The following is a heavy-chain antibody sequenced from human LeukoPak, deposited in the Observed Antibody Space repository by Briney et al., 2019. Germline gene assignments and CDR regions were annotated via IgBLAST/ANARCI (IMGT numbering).Heavy chain of an antibody. V-gene: IGHV4-59*11. J-gene: IGHJ4*02. D-gene: IGHD6-19*01. CDR3: ARGAGWYDY. CDR1: GGSISSHY. Sequence: SETLSLTCAVSGGSISSHYWSWLRQPPGEGLEWIAYIHYTGRTNYNPSLKGRVTISVDTSNSQFSLNLNSVTAADTAVYYCARGAGWYDYWGQGSLVTVSS. CDR2: IHYTGRT.